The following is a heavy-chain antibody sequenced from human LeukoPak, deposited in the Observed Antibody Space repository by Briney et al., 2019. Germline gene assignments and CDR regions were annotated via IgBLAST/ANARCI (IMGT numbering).Heavy chain of an antibody. V-gene: IGHV4-61*02. CDR3: ARRGSSGWLDY. CDR1: GGSISGDNYY. CDR2: ISTSGST. D-gene: IGHD6-19*01. Sequence: SQTLSLTCTISGGSISGDNYYWSWIRQPAGKGLEWIGRISTSGSTSYNPSLKSRVTISVDMSKNQFSLKLSSVTAADTAVYYCARRGSSGWLDYWGQGTLVTVSS. J-gene: IGHJ4*02.